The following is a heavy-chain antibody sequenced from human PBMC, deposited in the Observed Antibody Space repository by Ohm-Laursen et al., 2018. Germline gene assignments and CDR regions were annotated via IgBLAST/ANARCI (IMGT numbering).Heavy chain of an antibody. CDR1: GFTFNNYW. V-gene: IGHV3-11*01. CDR3: ARGWSFLTHYYYYGMDV. CDR2: ISSSGSTI. J-gene: IGHJ6*02. Sequence: GSLRLSCAASGFTFNNYWMNWVRQAPGKGLEWVSYISSSGSTIYYADSVKGRFTISRDNAKNSLYLQMNSLRAEDTAVYYCARGWSFLTHYYYYGMDVWGQGTTVTVSS.